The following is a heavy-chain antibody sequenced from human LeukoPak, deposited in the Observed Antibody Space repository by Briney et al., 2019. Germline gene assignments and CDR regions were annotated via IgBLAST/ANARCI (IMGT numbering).Heavy chain of an antibody. CDR1: GYSISSGYY. CDR3: ARGHDSSGYYPPNSIDY. J-gene: IGHJ4*02. Sequence: SETLSLTCTVSGYSISSGYYWSWIRQPPGKGLEWIGSIYHSGSTYYNPSLKSRVTISVDTSKNQFSLKLSSVTAADTAVYYCARGHDSSGYYPPNSIDYWGQGTLVTVSS. CDR2: IYHSGST. D-gene: IGHD3-22*01. V-gene: IGHV4-38-2*02.